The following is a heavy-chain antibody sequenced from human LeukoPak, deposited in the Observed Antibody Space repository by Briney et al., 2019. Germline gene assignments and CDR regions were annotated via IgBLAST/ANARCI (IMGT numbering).Heavy chain of an antibody. D-gene: IGHD3-22*01. J-gene: IGHJ3*02. CDR3: ASAYEVDI. CDR2: IIPIFGTA. Sequence: SVKVSCKASGGTFSSYAISWVRQAPGQGLEWMGGIIPIFGTANYAQKFQGRVTMTRDTSISTAYMELSRLRSDDTAVYYCASAYEVDIWGQGTMVTVSS. V-gene: IGHV1-69*05. CDR1: GGTFSSYA.